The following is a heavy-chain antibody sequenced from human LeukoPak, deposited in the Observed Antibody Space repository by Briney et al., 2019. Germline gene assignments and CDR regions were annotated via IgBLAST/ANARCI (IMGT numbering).Heavy chain of an antibody. CDR3: ARGSPYYYDSSGYYGTLPYDI. J-gene: IGHJ3*02. CDR2: INPNSGGT. Sequence: ASVKVSCKASGYTFTGYYMHWVRQAPGQGLEWMGWINPNSGGTNYAQKFQGWVTMTRDTSISTAYMELSRLRSDDTAVYYCARGSPYYYDSSGYYGTLPYDIWGQGTMVTVSS. V-gene: IGHV1-2*04. CDR1: GYTFTGYY. D-gene: IGHD3-22*01.